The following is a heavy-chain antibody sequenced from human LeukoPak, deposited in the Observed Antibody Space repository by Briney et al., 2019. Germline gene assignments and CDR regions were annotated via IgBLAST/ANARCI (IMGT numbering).Heavy chain of an antibody. V-gene: IGHV4-34*01. CDR3: ARHERCSSINCIYNWFDP. J-gene: IGHJ5*02. CDR2: INHSGST. Sequence: SETLSLTCAVYGGSFSGYYWSWIRQPPGKGLEWIGEINHSGSTNYNPSLKSRVTISVDTSKNQFSLKLSSVTAADTAVYYCARHERCSSINCIYNWFDPWGQGTLVIVSS. CDR1: GGSFSGYY. D-gene: IGHD2-2*01.